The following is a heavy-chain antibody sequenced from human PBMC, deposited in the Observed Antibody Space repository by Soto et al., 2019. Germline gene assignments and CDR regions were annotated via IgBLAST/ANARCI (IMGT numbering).Heavy chain of an antibody. CDR3: ATRTTLNFHGMDV. D-gene: IGHD1-26*01. J-gene: IGHJ6*02. CDR1: GYSFASYW. Sequence: PGESLKISCRGSGYSFASYWVIWVRQMPGKGLEWVAIIFPGDSDTRYSPSLQGQVTVSADKSINTAYLQWSSLKASDTAMYYCATRTTLNFHGMDVWGQGTTVTVSS. CDR2: IFPGDSDT. V-gene: IGHV5-51*01.